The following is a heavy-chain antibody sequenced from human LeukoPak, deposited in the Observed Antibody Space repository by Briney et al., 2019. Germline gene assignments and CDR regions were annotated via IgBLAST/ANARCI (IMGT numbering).Heavy chain of an antibody. V-gene: IGHV3-30*04. J-gene: IGHJ4*02. CDR3: ARRITTTPMDY. CDR2: ISYDGSNK. CDR1: GFTFSSYA. Sequence: GRALRLSCAASGFTFSSYAMHLVRQAPGKGLEWVTLISYDGSNKYYADSVKARFTISRDDSKNTLYLQMNSLRAADRAVYYCARRITTTPMDYWGQGPLVTVPS. D-gene: IGHD1-20*01.